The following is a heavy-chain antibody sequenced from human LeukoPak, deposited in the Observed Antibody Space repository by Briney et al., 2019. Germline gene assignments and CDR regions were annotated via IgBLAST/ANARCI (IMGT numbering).Heavy chain of an antibody. CDR2: ISGYSGNT. D-gene: IGHD3-10*01. CDR3: ARATHRTGDAFDI. Sequence: ASVKVSCKTSGYTFSSYGISWVRQAPGQGLEWMGWISGYSGNTNYAQKLQGRVTMTTDTSTSTAYMELRSLTSDDTAVYYCARATHRTGDAFDIWGQGTMVTVSS. V-gene: IGHV1-18*01. J-gene: IGHJ3*02. CDR1: GYTFSSYG.